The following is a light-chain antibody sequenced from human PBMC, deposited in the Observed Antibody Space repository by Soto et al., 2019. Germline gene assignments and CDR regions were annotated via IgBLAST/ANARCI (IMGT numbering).Light chain of an antibody. CDR3: GTWDNSLSPVVV. Sequence: QSVLTQPPSVSAAPGQTVTISCSGSSSNIGNNYVSWYQQLPGTAPKLLIYENDKRPSGIPDRFSGSKSGTSATLGITGLQTGDEADYYCGTWDNSLSPVVVFGGGTKLTVL. J-gene: IGLJ2*01. V-gene: IGLV1-51*02. CDR1: SSNIGNNY. CDR2: END.